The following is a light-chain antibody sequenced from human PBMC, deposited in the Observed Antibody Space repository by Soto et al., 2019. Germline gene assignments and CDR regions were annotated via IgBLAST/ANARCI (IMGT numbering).Light chain of an antibody. V-gene: IGLV1-51*01. Sequence: QSVLTQPPSVSAAPGQKVTISCSGSSSNIGGNSVSWYQQLPGTAPKLLIYDDNKRPSGIPGRFSGSKSGTSATLGITGFQTGDEADYYCGSWDSSLSAYVLGTGTKVTV. J-gene: IGLJ1*01. CDR1: SSNIGGNS. CDR2: DDN. CDR3: GSWDSSLSAYV.